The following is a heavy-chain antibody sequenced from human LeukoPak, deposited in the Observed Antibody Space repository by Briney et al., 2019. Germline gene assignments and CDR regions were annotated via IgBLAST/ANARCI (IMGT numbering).Heavy chain of an antibody. CDR1: GYTFTSYG. V-gene: IGHV1-18*01. Sequence: GASVKVSCKASGYTFTSYGISWVRQAPGQGLEWMGWISAYNGNTNYAQKLQGRVTMTTDTSTSTAYMELRNLRSDDTAVYYCARDLDAAAGNWFDPWGQGTLVTVSS. CDR3: ARDLDAAAGNWFDP. CDR2: ISAYNGNT. J-gene: IGHJ5*02. D-gene: IGHD6-13*01.